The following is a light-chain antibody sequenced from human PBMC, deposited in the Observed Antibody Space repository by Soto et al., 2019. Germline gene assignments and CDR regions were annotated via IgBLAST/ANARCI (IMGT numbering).Light chain of an antibody. J-gene: IGKJ4*01. CDR1: QSVRTY. CDR2: DVS. Sequence: EIVLTQSPATLSLSPGERATLSCRASQSVRTYLAWYGQKPGQAPRLLIHDVSDRATGIPARFSGSGAGTEFTRTISSLEPEDVSVYYCQQRSSWTLTFGGGTKVDIK. CDR3: QQRSSWTLT. V-gene: IGKV3-11*01.